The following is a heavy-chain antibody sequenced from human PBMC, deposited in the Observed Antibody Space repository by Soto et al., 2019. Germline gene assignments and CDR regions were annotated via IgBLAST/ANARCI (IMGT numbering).Heavy chain of an antibody. Sequence: SETLSLTCAVSGGSISSGGYSWSWIRQPPGKGLEWIGYIYHSGSTYYNPSLKSRVTISVDRSKNQFSLKLSSVTAADTAVYYCARAHDGDYVFGSYYFDYWGHGTLVTVSS. D-gene: IGHD4-17*01. CDR1: GGSISSGGYS. CDR2: IYHSGST. J-gene: IGHJ4*01. V-gene: IGHV4-30-2*01. CDR3: ARAHDGDYVFGSYYFDY.